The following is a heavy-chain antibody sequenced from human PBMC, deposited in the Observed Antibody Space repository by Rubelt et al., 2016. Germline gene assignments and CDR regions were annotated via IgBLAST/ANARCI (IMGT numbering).Heavy chain of an antibody. CDR3: ARGPYGSGSYYNVRERFY. CDR1: GFTFSSYW. Sequence: SGFTFSSYWMHWVRQAPGKGLVWVSRINSDGSSTSYADSVKGRFTISRDNAKNTLYLQMNSLRAEDTAMYYCARGPYGSGSYYNVRERFYWGQGTLVTVSS. J-gene: IGHJ4*02. D-gene: IGHD3-10*01. CDR2: INSDGSST. V-gene: IGHV3-74*01.